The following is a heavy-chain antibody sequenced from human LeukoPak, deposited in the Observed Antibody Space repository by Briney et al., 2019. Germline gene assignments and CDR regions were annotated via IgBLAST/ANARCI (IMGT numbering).Heavy chain of an antibody. D-gene: IGHD6-13*01. V-gene: IGHV3-23*01. Sequence: GGSLRLSCAASGFTFSNYAMTWVCQAPGKGLEWVSSIRASGGSTYYADSVKGRFTISRDNSKNTLYLQMNSLRAEDTAVYYCAKYSSSWDEDYWGQGTLVTVSP. CDR2: IRASGGST. J-gene: IGHJ4*02. CDR1: GFTFSNYA. CDR3: AKYSSSWDEDY.